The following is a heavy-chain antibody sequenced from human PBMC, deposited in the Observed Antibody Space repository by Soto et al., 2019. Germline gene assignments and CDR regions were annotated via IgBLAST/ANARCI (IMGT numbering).Heavy chain of an antibody. CDR2: IWSDGSNK. CDR1: GFTFSTYG. CDR3: ARFFDAYYFAA. J-gene: IGHJ4*02. D-gene: IGHD3-9*01. V-gene: IGHV3-33*01. Sequence: QVQLVQSGGGVVQPGRSLRLSCAASGFTFSTYGMHWVRQAPGKGLEWVALIWSDGSNKYYADSVKGRFTISRDNSKKTVYLQMNSLRAEDTAVYYCARFFDAYYFAAWGQGSMITVS.